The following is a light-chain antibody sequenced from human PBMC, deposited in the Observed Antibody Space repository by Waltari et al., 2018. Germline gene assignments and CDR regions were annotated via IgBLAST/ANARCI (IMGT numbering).Light chain of an antibody. V-gene: IGLV2-14*01. CDR2: EVS. CDR1: RSEGGGYNY. Sequence: QSALTQPASVSGSPGQSITISCTGTRSEGGGYNYVSWYQQNPGKAPKLMIYEVSNRPSGVSNRFSGSKSGNTASLTISGLQAEDEADYYCSSYTSSSTYVFGTGTKVTVL. J-gene: IGLJ1*01. CDR3: SSYTSSSTYV.